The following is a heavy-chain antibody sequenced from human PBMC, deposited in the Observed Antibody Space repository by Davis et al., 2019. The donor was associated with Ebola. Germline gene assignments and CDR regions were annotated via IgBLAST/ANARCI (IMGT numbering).Heavy chain of an antibody. Sequence: SETLSLTCTVSGGSINSGGYYWSWIRQPPGKGLEWIGYIYYSGSTNYNPSLKSRVTISVDTSKNQFSLKLSSVTAADTAVYYCARLSNSGSYYNEDYWGQGTLVTVSS. CDR1: GGSINSGGYY. CDR3: ARLSNSGSYYNEDY. J-gene: IGHJ4*02. CDR2: IYYSGST. V-gene: IGHV4-61*08. D-gene: IGHD3-10*01.